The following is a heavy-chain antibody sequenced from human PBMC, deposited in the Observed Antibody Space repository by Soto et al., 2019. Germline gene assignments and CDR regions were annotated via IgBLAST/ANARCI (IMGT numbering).Heavy chain of an antibody. CDR2: TSFRSQWYN. CDR1: GDSVSSSSAA. V-gene: IGHV6-1*01. Sequence: SQTLSLTCAISGDSVSSSSAAWNWIRQSPSRGLEWLGRTSFRSQWYNDFALSMRSRITIXXDTSRNQFSLQLKSVTPEDTAVYYSARACGGNSWYLSVDCYYFHRVDVWGQATTVTV. J-gene: IGHJ6*02. CDR3: ARACGGNSWYLSVDCYYFHRVDV. D-gene: IGHD6-13*01.